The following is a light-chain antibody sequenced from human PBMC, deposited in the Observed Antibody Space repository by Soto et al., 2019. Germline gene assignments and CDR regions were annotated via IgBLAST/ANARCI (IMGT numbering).Light chain of an antibody. CDR1: QSLGGF. CDR2: NAS. Sequence: EIVLTQSPATLSLSPGERATLSCRASQSLGGFLAWYQQKPGQAPRLLIYNASNRAPGIPARFSGSGSGTDFTLTISSLEPEDFAVYYCQQRSSWPLTFGGGTKVEIK. V-gene: IGKV3-11*01. J-gene: IGKJ4*01. CDR3: QQRSSWPLT.